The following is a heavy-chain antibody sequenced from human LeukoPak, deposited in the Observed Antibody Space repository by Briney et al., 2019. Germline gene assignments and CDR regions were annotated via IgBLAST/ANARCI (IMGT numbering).Heavy chain of an antibody. V-gene: IGHV3-20*04. Sequence: SGGSLRLSCAASGFTFDDYGMSWVRQVPGKGLEWVSGIKWNGDSIVYADSVKGRFTISRDNAKNSLYLQMNSLRAEDTALYYCARGYRSGGNCWVFDIWGQGTMVTVSS. CDR1: GFTFDDYG. J-gene: IGHJ3*02. CDR3: ARGYRSGGNCWVFDI. CDR2: IKWNGDSI. D-gene: IGHD2-15*01.